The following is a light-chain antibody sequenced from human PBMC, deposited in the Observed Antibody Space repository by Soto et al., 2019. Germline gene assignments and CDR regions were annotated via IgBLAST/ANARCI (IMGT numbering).Light chain of an antibody. Sequence: QSVLTQPPSVSAAPGQKVTISCSGSSSNIGTNYVSWYQQLPGTAPKLLIYETNKRPSGIPDRFSGSKSGTSATLGITGLQTGDEADYYCGTWDSSLSGGGVFGGGTKVTVL. CDR2: ETN. V-gene: IGLV1-51*02. CDR3: GTWDSSLSGGGV. J-gene: IGLJ3*02. CDR1: SSNIGTNY.